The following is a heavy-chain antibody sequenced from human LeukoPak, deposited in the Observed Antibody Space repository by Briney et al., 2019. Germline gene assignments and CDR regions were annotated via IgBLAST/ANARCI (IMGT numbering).Heavy chain of an antibody. CDR2: INPRGGTT. CDR1: GYTFTSYF. Sequence: ASVKVSCKASGYTFTSYFMYWVRQAPGQGLEWMGLINPRGGTTRYAQKFQGRVTMTRDTSTSAVYMELSSLRSEDTAMYYCARDLGTVTTLACDIWGQGTMVTVSS. CDR3: ARDLGTVTTLACDI. J-gene: IGHJ3*02. V-gene: IGHV1-46*01. D-gene: IGHD4-17*01.